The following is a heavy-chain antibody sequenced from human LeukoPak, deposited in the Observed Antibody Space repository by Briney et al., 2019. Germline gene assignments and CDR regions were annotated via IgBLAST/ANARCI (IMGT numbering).Heavy chain of an antibody. D-gene: IGHD3-16*01. CDR2: IKPNNGDT. V-gene: IGHV1-2*02. CDR3: ATLGDSYETLTYYYYMDV. CDR1: GYTFTGYY. Sequence: ASVKVPCKPSGYTFTGYYMHWVRQAPGQGLEGMGWIKPNNGDTNYAKKFQGRVAMTRDTSTSTAYMELISLRSDDTAMYYCATLGDSYETLTYYYYMDVWGTGTTVTVSS. J-gene: IGHJ6*03.